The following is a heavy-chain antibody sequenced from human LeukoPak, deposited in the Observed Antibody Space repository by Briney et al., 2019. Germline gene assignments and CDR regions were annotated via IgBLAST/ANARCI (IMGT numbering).Heavy chain of an antibody. CDR2: ISYSGST. J-gene: IGHJ5*02. CDR1: GGSISSYY. Sequence: SETLSLTCTVSGGSISSYYWSWIRQPPGKGLEWIGYISYSGSTNYNPSLKSRVTISVDTSKNQFSLKLSSVTAADTAVYYCARGGGATGFDPWGQGTLVTVSS. V-gene: IGHV4-59*01. D-gene: IGHD3-3*01. CDR3: ARGGGATGFDP.